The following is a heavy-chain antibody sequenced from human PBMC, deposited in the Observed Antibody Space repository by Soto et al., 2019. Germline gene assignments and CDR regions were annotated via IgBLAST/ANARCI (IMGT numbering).Heavy chain of an antibody. D-gene: IGHD3-22*01. CDR3: AKDRNYYDSSGYDY. J-gene: IGHJ4*02. CDR1: GFTFNSYA. Sequence: GGSLRLSCAASGFTFNSYAMSWVRQAPGKGLEWVSTIIGSGGSTYYADSVKGRFSVSRDNSKNTLYLQMNSLRAEYTAVYYCAKDRNYYDSSGYDYWGQGTLVTVSS. V-gene: IGHV3-23*01. CDR2: IIGSGGST.